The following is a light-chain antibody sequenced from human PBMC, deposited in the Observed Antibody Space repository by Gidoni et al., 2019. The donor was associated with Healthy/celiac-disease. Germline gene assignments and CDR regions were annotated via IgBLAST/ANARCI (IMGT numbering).Light chain of an antibody. V-gene: IGLV2-14*01. CDR3: SSYTSSSTLLC. CDR1: SSDVGGYNY. J-gene: IGLJ1*01. CDR2: EVS. Sequence: QSALTQPASVSGSPGPSITISCTGTSSDVGGYNYVSWYQQHPGKAPKLMIYEVSNRPSGVSNRFSGSKSGNTASLTISGLQAEDEADYYCSSYTSSSTLLCLGTGTKVTVL.